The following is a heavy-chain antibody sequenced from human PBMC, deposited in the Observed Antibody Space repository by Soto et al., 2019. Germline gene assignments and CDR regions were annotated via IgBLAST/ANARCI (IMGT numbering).Heavy chain of an antibody. Sequence: QVQLVQSGAEVKKPGASVKVSCKTSGYTFTTYDINWVRQAPGQALEWVGWINTYNGNTNYAQKIQGRITVTTDTSTSTAYMELKSLRSDDTAVYYCESWAGQVHGFGGPFDHWGQGTLVTVSS. CDR2: INTYNGNT. V-gene: IGHV1-18*04. J-gene: IGHJ4*02. CDR1: GYTFTTYD. CDR3: ESWAGQVHGFGGPFDH. D-gene: IGHD6-19*01.